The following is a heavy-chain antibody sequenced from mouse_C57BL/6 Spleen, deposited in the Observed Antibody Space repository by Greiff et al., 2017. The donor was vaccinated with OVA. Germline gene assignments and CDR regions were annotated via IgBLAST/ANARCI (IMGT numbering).Heavy chain of an antibody. CDR1: GFSLTSYG. CDR2: IWSDGST. V-gene: IGHV2-6-1*01. Sequence: VKLMESGPGLVAPSQSLSITCTVSGFSLTSYGVHWVRQPPGKGLEWLVVIWSDGSTTYNSALKSRLSISKDNSKSQVFLKMNSLQTDDTAMYYCARQEGGYYAWFAYWGQGTLVTVSA. J-gene: IGHJ3*01. CDR3: ARQEGGYYAWFAY. D-gene: IGHD2-3*01.